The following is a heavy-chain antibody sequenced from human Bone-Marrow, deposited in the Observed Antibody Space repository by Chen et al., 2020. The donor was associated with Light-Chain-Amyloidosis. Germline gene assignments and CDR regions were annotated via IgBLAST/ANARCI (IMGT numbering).Heavy chain of an antibody. J-gene: IGHJ4*02. D-gene: IGHD6-19*01. CDR1: GGTFSSYA. Sequence: QVQLVQSGAEVKKPGSSVKVSCKASGGTFSSYAIRWVRQAPGQGLEWMGGIIPICGTANYAQKCQGRVTITADESTSTAYMELSSLRSEDTAVYYWARARLQYSSGWPFDYWGQGTLVTVSS. V-gene: IGHV1-69*01. CDR3: ARARLQYSSGWPFDY. CDR2: IIPICGTA.